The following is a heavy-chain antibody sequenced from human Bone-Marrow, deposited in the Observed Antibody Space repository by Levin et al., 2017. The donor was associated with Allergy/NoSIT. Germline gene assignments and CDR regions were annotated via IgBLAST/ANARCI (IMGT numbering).Heavy chain of an antibody. CDR3: AREYYDRSGYGYFDT. J-gene: IGHJ4*02. D-gene: IGHD3-22*01. Sequence: SQTLSLTCAVSGGSVSSGDSSWSWIRQPPGKGLEWIGYIYHSGTTLYNPSLKTRVTISVDRSKNQFSLKLASVTAADTAVYYCAREYYDRSGYGYFDTWGQGTLVTVSS. CDR2: IYHSGTT. CDR1: GGSVSSGDSS. V-gene: IGHV4-30-2*01.